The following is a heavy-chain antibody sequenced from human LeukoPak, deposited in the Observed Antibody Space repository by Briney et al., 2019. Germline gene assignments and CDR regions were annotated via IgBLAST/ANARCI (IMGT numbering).Heavy chain of an antibody. Sequence: SQTLSLTCTVSGGSISSGDYYWSWIRQPPGKGLEWIGYIYYSGSTYYNPSLKSRVTISVDTSKNQFSLKLSSVTAADTAVYYCARGGLSYYYDSSGYTDRGVILPFDYWGQGTLVTVSS. J-gene: IGHJ4*02. D-gene: IGHD3-22*01. V-gene: IGHV4-30-4*01. CDR3: ARGGLSYYYDSSGYTDRGVILPFDY. CDR1: GGSISSGDYY. CDR2: IYYSGST.